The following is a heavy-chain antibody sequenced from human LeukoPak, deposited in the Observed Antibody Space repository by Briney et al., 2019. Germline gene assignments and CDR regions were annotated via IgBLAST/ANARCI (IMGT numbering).Heavy chain of an antibody. V-gene: IGHV3-20*04. Sequence: GGSLRLSCAASGFTFSSYWMSWVRQAPGKGLEWVSGINWNGGSTGYADSVKGRFTISRDNAKNSLYLQMNSLRAEDTALYYCARVCSGGSCYGAFDIWGQGTMVTVSS. CDR1: GFTFSSYW. CDR3: ARVCSGGSCYGAFDI. D-gene: IGHD2-15*01. J-gene: IGHJ3*02. CDR2: INWNGGST.